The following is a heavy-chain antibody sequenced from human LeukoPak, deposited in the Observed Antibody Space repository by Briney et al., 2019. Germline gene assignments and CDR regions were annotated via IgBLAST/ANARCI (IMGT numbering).Heavy chain of an antibody. D-gene: IGHD4-17*01. J-gene: IGHJ4*02. CDR2: IYYSGST. CDR1: GGSISSYY. Sequence: SETLSLTCTVSGGSISSYYWSWIRQPPGKGLEWIGYIYYSGSTNYNPSLKSRVTISVDTSKNQSSLKLSSVTAADTAVYYCARGRFTGYGDYGGFDYWGQGTLVTVSS. V-gene: IGHV4-59*01. CDR3: ARGRFTGYGDYGGFDY.